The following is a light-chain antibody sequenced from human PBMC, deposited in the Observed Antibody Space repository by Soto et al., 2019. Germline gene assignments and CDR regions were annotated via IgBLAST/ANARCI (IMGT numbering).Light chain of an antibody. V-gene: IGKV3-15*01. CDR1: QSISNS. J-gene: IGKJ2*01. Sequence: EIVMTQSPASLSVSPGETATLSCRASQSISNSLAWYQQKPGQAPSLLIYGASTRATGIPARFSGSGSGTEFTLTISSLQSEDSALYYCQQYKNWPARTFGQGTKLEIK. CDR3: QQYKNWPART. CDR2: GAS.